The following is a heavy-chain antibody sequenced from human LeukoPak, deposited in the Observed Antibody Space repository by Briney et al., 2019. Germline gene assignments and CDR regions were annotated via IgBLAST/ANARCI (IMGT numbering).Heavy chain of an antibody. J-gene: IGHJ4*02. CDR1: GFTFSSYS. V-gene: IGHV3-21*01. CDR3: ARVGYYDSSGYY. Sequence: SGGSLRLSCAASGFTFSSYSMNWVRQAPGKGLEWVSSISSSSSYIYYADSVKGRFTISTGNAKNSLYLQMNSLRAEGTAVYYCARVGYYDSSGYYWGQGTLVTVSS. D-gene: IGHD3-22*01. CDR2: ISSSSSYI.